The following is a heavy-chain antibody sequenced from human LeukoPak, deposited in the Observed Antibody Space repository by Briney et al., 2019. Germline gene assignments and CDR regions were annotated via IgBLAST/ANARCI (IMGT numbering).Heavy chain of an antibody. V-gene: IGHV4-38-2*02. Sequence: ETLSLTCTVSGYSISSGYYWGWIRQPPGKGLEWIGSIYHSGSTYYNPSLKSRVTISVDTSKNQFSLKLSSVTAADTAVYYCARDLLAAFWGQGTLVTVSS. J-gene: IGHJ4*02. D-gene: IGHD6-13*01. CDR2: IYHSGST. CDR3: ARDLLAAF. CDR1: GYSISSGYY.